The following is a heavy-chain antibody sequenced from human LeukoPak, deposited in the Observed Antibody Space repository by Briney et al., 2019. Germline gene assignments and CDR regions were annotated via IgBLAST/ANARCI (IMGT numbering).Heavy chain of an antibody. CDR1: GYTFTGYY. CDR2: INPNSGGT. CDR3: ARFTIGGDYYDSSGNNYFDY. J-gene: IGHJ4*02. Sequence: ASVKVSCKASGYTFTGYYMHWVRQAPGQGLEWMGWINPNSGGTNYAQKFQGRVTMTRDTSISTAYMELSRLRSDDTAVDYCARFTIGGDYYDSSGNNYFDYWGQGTLVTVSS. D-gene: IGHD3-22*01. V-gene: IGHV1-2*02.